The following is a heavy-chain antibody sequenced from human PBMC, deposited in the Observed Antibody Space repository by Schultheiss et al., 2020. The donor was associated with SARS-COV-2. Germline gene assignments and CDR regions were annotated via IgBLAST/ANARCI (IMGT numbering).Heavy chain of an antibody. D-gene: IGHD5-18*01. CDR1: GYTFTGYY. CDR2: INPNSGGT. V-gene: IGHV1-2*02. J-gene: IGHJ4*02. Sequence: GESLKISCKASGYTFTGYYMHWVRQAPGQGLEWMGWINPNSGGTNYAQKFQGRVTMTRDTSISTAYMELSRLRSDDTAVYYCARDSVGDSYGEWGQGTLVTVSS. CDR3: ARDSVGDSYGE.